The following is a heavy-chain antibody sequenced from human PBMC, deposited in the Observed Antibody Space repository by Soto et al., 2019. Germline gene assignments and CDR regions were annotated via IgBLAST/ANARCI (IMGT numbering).Heavy chain of an antibody. V-gene: IGHV1-69*13. Sequence: SVKVSCKASGGTFSSYAISWVRQAPGQGLEWMGGIIPIFGTASYAQKFQGRVTITADESTSTAYMELSSLRSEDTAVYYCARRYCSGGSCYFWYFDLWGRGTLVTVSS. CDR1: GGTFSSYA. D-gene: IGHD2-15*01. CDR3: ARRYCSGGSCYFWYFDL. J-gene: IGHJ2*01. CDR2: IIPIFGTA.